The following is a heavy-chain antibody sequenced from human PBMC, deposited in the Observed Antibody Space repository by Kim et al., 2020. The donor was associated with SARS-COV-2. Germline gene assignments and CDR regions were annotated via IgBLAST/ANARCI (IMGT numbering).Heavy chain of an antibody. CDR2: INPTGDST. CDR1: GYTFIDYY. V-gene: IGHV1-46*01. J-gene: IGHJ6*02. Sequence: ASVKVSCKASGYTFIDYYIHWVRQAPGQGLEWMGIINPTGDSTDYAHKFQGRVTMTRDTSTNTVHMELRGLKSEDTGIYFCARDGENCSGGTCSYFYYYCMDVWGHGTMVTVSS. CDR3: ARDGENCSGGTCSYFYYYCMDV. D-gene: IGHD2-15*01.